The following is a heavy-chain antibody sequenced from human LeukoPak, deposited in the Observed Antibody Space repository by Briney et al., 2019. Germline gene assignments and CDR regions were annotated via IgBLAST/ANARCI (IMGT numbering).Heavy chain of an antibody. CDR1: GFTFSSYW. CDR2: IKQDGSEK. V-gene: IGHV3-7*01. D-gene: IGHD3-9*01. Sequence: GGSLRLSYAASGFTFSSYWMSWVRQAPGKGLEWVANIKQDGSEKYYVDSVKGRFTISRDNAKNSLYLQMNSLRAEDTAVYYCARVYFDWLLSDWGQGTLVTVSS. J-gene: IGHJ4*02. CDR3: ARVYFDWLLSD.